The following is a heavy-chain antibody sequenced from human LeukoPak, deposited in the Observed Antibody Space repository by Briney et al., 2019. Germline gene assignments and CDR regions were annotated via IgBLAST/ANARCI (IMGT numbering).Heavy chain of an antibody. CDR2: IYSGGST. V-gene: IGHV3-53*01. D-gene: IGHD4-17*01. CDR1: GFTFSSYA. CDR3: ARGARNTVTASGVFDY. J-gene: IGHJ4*02. Sequence: AGGSLRLSCAASGFTFSSYAMSWVRQAPGKGLEWVSVIYSGGSTYYADSVKGRFTISRDNSKNTLYLQMNSLRAEDTAVYYCARGARNTVTASGVFDYWGQGTLVTVSS.